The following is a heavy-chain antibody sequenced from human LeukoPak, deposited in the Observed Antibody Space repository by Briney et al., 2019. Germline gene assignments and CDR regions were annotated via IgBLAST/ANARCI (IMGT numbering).Heavy chain of an antibody. J-gene: IGHJ4*02. Sequence: PGGSLRLSCAASGFTLSSYAMSWVRQAPGKGLEWVSGISGSGGSTYYADSVKGRFTISRDNSKNTLYLRMNSLRAEDTAVYYCAKDGINTAMERWGQGTLVTVSS. D-gene: IGHD5-18*01. CDR1: GFTLSSYA. V-gene: IGHV3-23*01. CDR3: AKDGINTAMER. CDR2: ISGSGGST.